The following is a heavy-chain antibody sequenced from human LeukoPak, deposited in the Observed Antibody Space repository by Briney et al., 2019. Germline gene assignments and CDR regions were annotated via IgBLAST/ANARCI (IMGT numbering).Heavy chain of an antibody. CDR2: INPNSGGT. CDR1: GYTFTGYY. D-gene: IGHD6-13*01. CDR3: AIAAAGSPSPFDY. Sequence: ASVKVSCKASGYTFTGYYMHWVRQAPGQGLEWMGWINPNSGGTNYAQKLQGRVTMTRDTSISTAYMELSRLRSDDTAVYYCAIAAAGSPSPFDYWGQGTLVTVSS. J-gene: IGHJ4*02. V-gene: IGHV1-2*02.